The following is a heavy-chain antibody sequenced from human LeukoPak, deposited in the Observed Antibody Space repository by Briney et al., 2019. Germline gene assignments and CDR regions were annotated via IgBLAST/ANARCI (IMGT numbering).Heavy chain of an antibody. J-gene: IGHJ6*02. Sequence: GGSLRLSCAASGFTFSSYDMPWVRQATGKGLEWVSAIGTAGDTYYPGSVKGRFTISRENAKNSLYLQMNSLRAGDTAVYYCARGYCSSTSCYRGMDVWGQGTTVTVSS. CDR1: GFTFSSYD. V-gene: IGHV3-13*01. CDR2: IGTAGDT. CDR3: ARGYCSSTSCYRGMDV. D-gene: IGHD2-2*01.